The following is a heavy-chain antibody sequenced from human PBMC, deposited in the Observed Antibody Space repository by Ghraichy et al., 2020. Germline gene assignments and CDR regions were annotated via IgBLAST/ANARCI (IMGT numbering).Heavy chain of an antibody. D-gene: IGHD4-23*01. Sequence: GESLNISCKSSGYSFTSYWIGWVRQMPGKGLEWMGIIYPGDSDTRYSPSFQGQVTISADKSISTAYLQWSSLKASDTAMYYCARHFGETSANYGGNSGHIFDYWGQGTLVTVSS. CDR2: IYPGDSDT. V-gene: IGHV5-51*01. J-gene: IGHJ4*02. CDR3: ARHFGETSANYGGNSGHIFDY. CDR1: GYSFTSYW.